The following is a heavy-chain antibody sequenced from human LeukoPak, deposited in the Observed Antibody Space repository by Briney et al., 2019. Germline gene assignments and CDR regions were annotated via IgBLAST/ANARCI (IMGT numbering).Heavy chain of an antibody. CDR1: GFTFSDYY. J-gene: IGHJ5*02. D-gene: IGHD3-10*01. Sequence: GGSLRLSCAASGFTFSDYYMSWIRQAPGKGLEWVSYISSSGSTIYYADSVKGRFTISRDNAKNSLYLQMNSLRAEDTAVYYCARNPPYGSGSYWFDPWGQGTLSPSPQ. CDR2: ISSSGSTI. CDR3: ARNPPYGSGSYWFDP. V-gene: IGHV3-11*01.